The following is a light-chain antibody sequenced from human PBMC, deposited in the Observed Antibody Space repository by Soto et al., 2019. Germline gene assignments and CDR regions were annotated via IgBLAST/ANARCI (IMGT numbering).Light chain of an antibody. V-gene: IGLV2-14*03. Sequence: QSALTQPAFVSGSPGQSLTISCTGTNSDVGGYDYVSWYQQHPGKAPKLLIYDVTKRPSGVSNRFSVSKSGNTASLTISVLLTEDEADYYCSSFTGSTTWGFGGGTKLTVL. CDR2: DVT. CDR1: NSDVGGYDY. J-gene: IGLJ3*02. CDR3: SSFTGSTTWG.